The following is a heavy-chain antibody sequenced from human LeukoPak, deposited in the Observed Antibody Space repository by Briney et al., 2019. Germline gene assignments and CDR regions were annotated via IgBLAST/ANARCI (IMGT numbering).Heavy chain of an antibody. J-gene: IGHJ4*02. CDR3: ARDNWNEDY. CDR2: INTYNGDT. V-gene: IGHV1-18*01. D-gene: IGHD1-20*01. CDR1: GYSFTSYA. Sequence: ASVKVSCKASGYSFTSYAISWVRQAPGQGLEWMGWINTYNGDTNYVQRLQGRFTMTTDTSTTTAYMELRSLSSDDTAVYYCARDNWNEDYWGQGTLVTVSS.